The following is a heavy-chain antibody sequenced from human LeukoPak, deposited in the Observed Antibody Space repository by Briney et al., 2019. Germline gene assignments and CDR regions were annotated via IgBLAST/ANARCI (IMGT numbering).Heavy chain of an antibody. CDR2: ISYDGSNK. D-gene: IGHD1-26*01. CDR3: ASLIVGAPEPPRGWLYNDAFDI. CDR1: GFTFSSYA. J-gene: IGHJ3*02. Sequence: GGSLRLSCAASGFTFSSYAMHWVRQAPGKGLEWVAVISYDGSNKYYADSVKGRFTISRDNSKNTLYLQMNSLRAEDTAVYYCASLIVGAPEPPRGWLYNDAFDIWGQGTMVTVSS. V-gene: IGHV3-30-3*01.